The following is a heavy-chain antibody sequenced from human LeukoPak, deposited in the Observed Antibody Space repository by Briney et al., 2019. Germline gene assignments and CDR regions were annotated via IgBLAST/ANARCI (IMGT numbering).Heavy chain of an antibody. D-gene: IGHD6-13*01. J-gene: IGHJ6*03. CDR3: ARGPYSTDYYYYYMDV. CDR1: GFTFNRNA. V-gene: IGHV3-7*01. Sequence: GGSLRLSCAASGFTFNRNAISWVRQAPGKGLEWVANIKQDGSEKYYVDSVKGRFTISRDNAKNSLYLQMNSLRAEDTAVYYCARGPYSTDYYYYYMDVWGKGTTVAVSS. CDR2: IKQDGSEK.